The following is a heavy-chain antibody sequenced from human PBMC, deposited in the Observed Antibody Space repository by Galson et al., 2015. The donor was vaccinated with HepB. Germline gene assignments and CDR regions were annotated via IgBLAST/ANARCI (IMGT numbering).Heavy chain of an antibody. CDR1: GDSVSSGSAA. Sequence: CAISGDSVSSGSAAWNWIRQFPSRGLEWLGRTYYRSKWFNDYAVSVKSRVTINADTSKNQISLQLNSVTPEDTAIYYCAGDWEGYKIDFWGQGTLVTVSS. J-gene: IGHJ4*02. CDR3: AGDWEGYKIDF. D-gene: IGHD5-24*01. CDR2: TYYRSKWFN. V-gene: IGHV6-1*01.